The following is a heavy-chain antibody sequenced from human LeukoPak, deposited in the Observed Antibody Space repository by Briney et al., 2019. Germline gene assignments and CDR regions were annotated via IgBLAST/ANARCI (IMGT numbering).Heavy chain of an antibody. V-gene: IGHV3-66*01. D-gene: IGHD3-16*01. CDR1: GFTVSSRY. CDR2: LYSGGST. CDR3: ARGGGTYRELDY. Sequence: PGGSLRLSCAASGFTVSSRYMSWVRQAPGKGLEWVSVLYSGGSTYYADSVKGRFTISRDKSKNTVSLQMSSLRAEDTAVYYCARGGGTYRELDYWGQGTLVTVSA. J-gene: IGHJ4*02.